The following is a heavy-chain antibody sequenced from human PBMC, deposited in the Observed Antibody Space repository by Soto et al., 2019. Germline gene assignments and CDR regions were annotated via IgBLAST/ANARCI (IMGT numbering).Heavy chain of an antibody. Sequence: EVQLVESGGGLVQPGGSLRLSCAASGFIGSSNYMTWVRQAPGKGLERVSIIYSGGTTYYADSVKGRFTISRDNSKNTLYLQMNSLRAEDTAVYYCARGGLSQAGNLDCCPIDNWGQWPLVTVSS. J-gene: IGHJ4*02. CDR3: ARGGLSQAGNLDCCPIDN. V-gene: IGHV3-66*01. D-gene: IGHD3-3*01. CDR2: IYSGGTT. CDR1: GFIGSSNY.